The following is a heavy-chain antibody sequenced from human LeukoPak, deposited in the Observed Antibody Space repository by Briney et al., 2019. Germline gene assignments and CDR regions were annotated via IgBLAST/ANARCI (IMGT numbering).Heavy chain of an antibody. J-gene: IGHJ4*02. CDR1: GFTFSRHG. CDR2: IYTSSGTI. CDR3: VREIASAK. V-gene: IGHV3-48*04. Sequence: GGSLRLSCAASGFTFSRHGMNWVRQAPGKGLEWVSYIYTSSGTIYYADSVKGRFTISRDNAKNLLYLQMNSLRVEDTAVYYCVREIASAKWGQGTLVTVSS. D-gene: IGHD6-13*01.